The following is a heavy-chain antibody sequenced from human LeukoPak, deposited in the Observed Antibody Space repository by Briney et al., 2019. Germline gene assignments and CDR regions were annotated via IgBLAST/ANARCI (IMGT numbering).Heavy chain of an antibody. V-gene: IGHV4-4*07. J-gene: IGHJ4*02. CDR2: IYSSGST. CDR1: GGSISSFD. D-gene: IGHD4-17*01. Sequence: PSETLSLTCTVSGGSISSFDWTWIRQPAGKGLEWIGRIYSSGSTNYNPSLKSRVTMSVNTSKNQFSLKLSSVTAADTAVYYCAREITVTRFDYWGQGTLITVSS. CDR3: AREITVTRFDY.